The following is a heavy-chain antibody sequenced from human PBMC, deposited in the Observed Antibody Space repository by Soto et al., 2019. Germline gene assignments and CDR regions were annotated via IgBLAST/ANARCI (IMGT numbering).Heavy chain of an antibody. V-gene: IGHV4-30-2*01. CDR3: ARFANTAQPYYFDY. CDR1: GGSISSGGYS. J-gene: IGHJ4*02. CDR2: IYPSGSA. D-gene: IGHD5-18*01. Sequence: SSETLSLTCAVSGGSISSGGYSWSWIRQPPGKALEWMGYIYPSGSAYYKPSLISRITISVDRSKNQFSLKLNSVTAADTAVYFCARFANTAQPYYFDYWGQGALVTVSS.